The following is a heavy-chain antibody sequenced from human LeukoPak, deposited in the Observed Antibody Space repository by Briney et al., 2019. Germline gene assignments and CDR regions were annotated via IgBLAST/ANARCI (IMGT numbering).Heavy chain of an antibody. CDR3: ARVGAWEYYDSSGYTPALHY. V-gene: IGHV4-31*03. CDR1: GGSISSGGYY. J-gene: IGHJ4*02. CDR2: IYYSGST. D-gene: IGHD3-22*01. Sequence: SQTLSLTCTVSGGSISSGGYYWSWIRQHPGKGLEWIGYIYYSGSTYYNPSLKSRVTISVDTSKNQFSLKLSSVTAADTAVYYCARVGAWEYYDSSGYTPALHYWGQGTLVTVSS.